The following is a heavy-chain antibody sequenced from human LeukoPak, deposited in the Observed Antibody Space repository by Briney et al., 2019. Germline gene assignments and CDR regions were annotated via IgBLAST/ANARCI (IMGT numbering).Heavy chain of an antibody. CDR2: IYYTGAT. Sequence: PSETLSLTCTVSGGSISSSFWSWIRQAPGKGLEWIGYIYYTGATNYHPSLTSRVTISADKSKNPVSPELTSLTPADTAVYHCARHDLRYSDSQGDFFDPWGERTLVTVSS. V-gene: IGHV4-59*08. J-gene: IGHJ5*02. CDR1: GGSISSSF. D-gene: IGHD3-3*01. CDR3: ARHDLRYSDSQGDFFDP.